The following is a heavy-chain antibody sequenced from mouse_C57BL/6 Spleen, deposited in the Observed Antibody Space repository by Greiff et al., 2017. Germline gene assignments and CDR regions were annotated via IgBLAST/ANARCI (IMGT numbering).Heavy chain of an antibody. CDR2: IDPENGDT. CDR3: TTYYGKEGWFAG. Sequence: VQLQQSGAELVRPGASVKLSCTASGFNFKDDYMHWVKQRPEQGLEWIGWIDPENGDTEYASKFQGKATLTADTSSNTAYLQLSSLTSEATAVYYCTTYYGKEGWFAGWGQGTLVTVAA. V-gene: IGHV14-4*01. D-gene: IGHD2-1*01. CDR1: GFNFKDDY. J-gene: IGHJ3*01.